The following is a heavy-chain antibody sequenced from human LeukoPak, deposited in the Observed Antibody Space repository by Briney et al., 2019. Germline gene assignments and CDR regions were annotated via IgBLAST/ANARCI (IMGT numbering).Heavy chain of an antibody. CDR3: ARDPGGIAVPGLGFAFDI. CDR2: INGDGRIT. J-gene: IGHJ3*02. Sequence: GGSLRLSCAASVFTVSSNYMHWVRQAPGKGLEWVSRINGDGRITTYADSVKGRFTISRDTAKNTLYLQMNSLRAEDTAVYYCARDPGGIAVPGLGFAFDIWGQGTMVTVSS. D-gene: IGHD6-19*01. V-gene: IGHV3-74*01. CDR1: VFTVSSNY.